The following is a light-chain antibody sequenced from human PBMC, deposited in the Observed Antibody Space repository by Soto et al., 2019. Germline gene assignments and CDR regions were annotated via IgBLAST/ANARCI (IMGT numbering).Light chain of an antibody. Sequence: EIVLTQSPGTLSLSPGDTATLSCRASQSVSSNNLAWYHQKPGQTPRLLIYGASSRATGIPDRFSGRGSGTDFTLTISRLEPEDFAVYYCQQYDNSITFGQGTRLEIE. CDR1: QSVSSNN. CDR2: GAS. J-gene: IGKJ5*01. V-gene: IGKV3-20*01. CDR3: QQYDNSIT.